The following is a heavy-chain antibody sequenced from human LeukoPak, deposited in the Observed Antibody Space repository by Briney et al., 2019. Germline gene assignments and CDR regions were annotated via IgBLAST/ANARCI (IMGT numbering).Heavy chain of an antibody. CDR3: AGADGYSSGWYCDY. CDR2: INSDGSST. J-gene: IGHJ4*02. V-gene: IGHV3-74*01. CDR1: GFTFSSYW. D-gene: IGHD6-19*01. Sequence: PGGSLRPSCAASGFTFSSYWMHWVRQAPGKGLVWVSRINSDGSSTSYADSVKGRFTISRDNAKNTLYLQMNSLRAEDTAVYYCAGADGYSSGWYCDYWGQGTLVTVSS.